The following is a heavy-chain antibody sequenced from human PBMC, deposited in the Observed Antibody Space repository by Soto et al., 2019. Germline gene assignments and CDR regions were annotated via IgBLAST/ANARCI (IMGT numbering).Heavy chain of an antibody. CDR2: IIPILGIA. CDR3: ARDVAAADY. Sequence: SVKVSCKASGGTFSSYTISWVRQAPGQGLEWMGRIIPILGIANYAQKFQGRVTITRDTSASTAYMELSSLRSGDTAVYYCARDVAAADYWGQGTLVTVPQ. D-gene: IGHD6-13*01. J-gene: IGHJ4*02. V-gene: IGHV1-69*04. CDR1: GGTFSSYT.